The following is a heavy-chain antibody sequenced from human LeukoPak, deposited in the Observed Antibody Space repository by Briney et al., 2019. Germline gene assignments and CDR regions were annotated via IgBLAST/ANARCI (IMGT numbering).Heavy chain of an antibody. D-gene: IGHD3-22*01. J-gene: IGHJ4*02. CDR1: GGTFSSYA. V-gene: IGHV1-69*05. CDR2: IIPIFGTA. CDR3: AREGYYDSSGYALAFDY. Sequence: SVKVSCKASGGTFSSYAISWVRQAPGQGLEWMGGIIPIFGTANYAQKFQGRVTITTDESTSTAYMKLSSLRSEDTAVYYCAREGYYDSSGYALAFDYWGQGTLVTVSS.